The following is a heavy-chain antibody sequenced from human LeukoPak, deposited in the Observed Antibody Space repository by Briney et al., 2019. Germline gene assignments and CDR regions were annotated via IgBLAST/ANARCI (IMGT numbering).Heavy chain of an antibody. V-gene: IGHV4-59*08. Sequence: SETLSLTRTVSGGSISSYYWSWIRQPPGKGLEWIGDIYYSGSTNYNPSLKSRVTISVDTSKNQFSLRLSSVTAADTAVYYSARLASGSYGPLTPFDYWGQGTLVTVSS. CDR3: ARLASGSYGPLTPFDY. CDR1: GGSISSYY. CDR2: IYYSGST. D-gene: IGHD1-26*01. J-gene: IGHJ4*02.